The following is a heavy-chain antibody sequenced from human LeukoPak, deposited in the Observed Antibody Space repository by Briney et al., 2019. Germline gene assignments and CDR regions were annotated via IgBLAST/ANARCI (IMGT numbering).Heavy chain of an antibody. Sequence: GGSLRLSCAASGFTVSSNYMSWDRQAPGKGLEWVSVIYSGGSTYYADSVKGRFTISRDNSKNTLYLQMNSLRAEDTAVYYCARATGDRDPDFFDYWGQGTLVTVSS. J-gene: IGHJ4*02. D-gene: IGHD7-27*01. CDR1: GFTVSSNY. CDR3: ARATGDRDPDFFDY. V-gene: IGHV3-53*01. CDR2: IYSGGST.